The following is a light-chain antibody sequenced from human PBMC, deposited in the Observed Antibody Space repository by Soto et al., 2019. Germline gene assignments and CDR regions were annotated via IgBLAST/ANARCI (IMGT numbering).Light chain of an antibody. J-gene: IGLJ1*01. Sequence: QSALTQPASVSGSPGQSITISCTGTSTDVGSYNLVSWYQQHPGKAPKLMIYEVTKRPSGVSNRFSGSKSGNTASLTISGLQAEDEADYYCCSFAGRTTSDVFGSGTKLTVL. CDR2: EVT. V-gene: IGLV2-23*02. CDR1: STDVGSYNL. CDR3: CSFAGRTTSDV.